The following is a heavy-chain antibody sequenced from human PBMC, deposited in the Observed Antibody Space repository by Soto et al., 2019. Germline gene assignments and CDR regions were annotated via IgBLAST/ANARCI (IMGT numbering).Heavy chain of an antibody. CDR1: GFTFDDYA. V-gene: IGHV3-9*01. CDR2: ISWNSGSI. J-gene: IGHJ6*02. CDR3: AKDGPGRPHYGMDV. Sequence: SLRLSCAASGFTFDDYAMHWVRQAPGKGLEWVSGISWNSGSIGYADSVKGRFTISRDNAKNSLYLQMNSLRAEDTALYYCAKDGPGRPHYGMDVWGQGTTVTVSS.